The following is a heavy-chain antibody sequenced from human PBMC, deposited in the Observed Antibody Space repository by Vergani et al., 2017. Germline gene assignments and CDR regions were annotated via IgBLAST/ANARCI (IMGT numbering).Heavy chain of an antibody. D-gene: IGHD3-10*01. J-gene: IGHJ6*02. Sequence: QVQLVESGGGVVQPGRSLRLSCAASGFTFSSYGMHWVRQAPGKGREWVAVIWYDGSNKYYADSVKGRFTISRDNSKNTLYLQMNSLRAEDTAVYYCARVVPATMVRGVINYGMDVWGQGTTVTVSS. CDR2: IWYDGSNK. CDR1: GFTFSSYG. V-gene: IGHV3-33*01. CDR3: ARVVPATMVRGVINYGMDV.